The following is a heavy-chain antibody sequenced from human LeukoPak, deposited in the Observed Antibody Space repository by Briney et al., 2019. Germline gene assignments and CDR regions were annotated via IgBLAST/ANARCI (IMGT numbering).Heavy chain of an antibody. Sequence: GASVTVSCKASGYSFTSCGVSWVRQAPGPGIEWMGWISAYNGNTNYAQKLQGRVTMTTDTSTSTAYMELRSLRSDDTAVYYCARYVALGYYMDVWGKGTTVTVSS. CDR1: GYSFTSCG. CDR2: ISAYNGNT. CDR3: ARYVALGYYMDV. J-gene: IGHJ6*03. D-gene: IGHD2-21*01. V-gene: IGHV1-18*01.